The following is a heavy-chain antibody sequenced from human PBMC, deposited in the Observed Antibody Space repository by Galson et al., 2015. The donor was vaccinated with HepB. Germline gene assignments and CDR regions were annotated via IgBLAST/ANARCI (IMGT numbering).Heavy chain of an antibody. Sequence: SLRLSCAASGFTFSSYAVSWVRQAPGKGLEWVSVISGSGGSTDYADSVKGRFTISRDNFINTIYLQMNSLRAEDTAVYYCAKSRLCSSTTCSDAFDVWGQGTTVTVSS. CDR2: ISGSGGST. D-gene: IGHD2-2*01. CDR1: GFTFSSYA. J-gene: IGHJ3*01. CDR3: AKSRLCSSTTCSDAFDV. V-gene: IGHV3-23*01.